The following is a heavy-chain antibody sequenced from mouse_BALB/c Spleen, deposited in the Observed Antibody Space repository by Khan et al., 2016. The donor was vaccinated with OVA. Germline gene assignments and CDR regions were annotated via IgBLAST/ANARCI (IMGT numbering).Heavy chain of an antibody. V-gene: IGHV5-6*01. CDR3: TRLAYYYDSEGFAY. D-gene: IGHD1-1*01. Sequence: EVELVESGGDLVKPGGSLKLSCAASGFTFSTYGMSWVRQTPDKRLEWVATVSTGGGYTYYPDSVKERFTISRDKAKNTLYLQMSGLKSEDTAMFYCTRLAYYYDSEGFAYWGQGTLVTVSA. CDR1: GFTFSTYG. J-gene: IGHJ3*01. CDR2: VSTGGGYT.